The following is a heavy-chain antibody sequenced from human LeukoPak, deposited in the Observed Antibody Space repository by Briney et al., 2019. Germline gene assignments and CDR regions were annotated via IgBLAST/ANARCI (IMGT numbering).Heavy chain of an antibody. D-gene: IGHD3-22*01. Sequence: GESLKISCQASGFSFTGYWIGWVRQMPGKGLEWMGILYPGDSDTRYSPSFQGQVTISADKSISTAYLQWSSLKASDTAMYYCARTDYDSSGYYYVFDYWGQGTLVTVSS. V-gene: IGHV5-51*01. CDR1: GFSFTGYW. CDR3: ARTDYDSSGYYYVFDY. J-gene: IGHJ4*02. CDR2: LYPGDSDT.